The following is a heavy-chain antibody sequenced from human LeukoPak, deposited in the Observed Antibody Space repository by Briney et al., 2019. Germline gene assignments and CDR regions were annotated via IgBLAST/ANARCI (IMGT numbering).Heavy chain of an antibody. CDR1: GGSFSGYY. D-gene: IGHD3-10*01. J-gene: IGHJ4*02. V-gene: IGHV4-34*01. CDR3: ARGPRTYYYGSGSYYISRYFDY. Sequence: PSETLSLTCAVYGGSFSGYYWSWIRQPPGKGLEWIGEINHSGSTNYNPSLKSRVTTSVDTSKNQFSLKLSSVTAADTAVYYCARGPRTYYYGSGSYYISRYFDYWGQGTLVTVSS. CDR2: INHSGST.